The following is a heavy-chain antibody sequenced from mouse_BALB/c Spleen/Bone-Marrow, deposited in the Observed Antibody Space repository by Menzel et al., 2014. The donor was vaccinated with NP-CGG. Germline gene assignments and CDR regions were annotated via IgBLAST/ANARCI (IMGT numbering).Heavy chain of an antibody. V-gene: IGHV5-6-4*01. D-gene: IGHD2-4*01. Sequence: EVQLVESGGGLVKPGGSLKLSCAASGFTFSSYPMSWVRQTPEKRLEWVATISSGGHYTYYPDSVKGRFTISRDNAKNTLYLQMSSLKSEDTAMYYCSKDGGYDYSYYFDYWGQGTTLTVSS. CDR2: ISSGGHYT. J-gene: IGHJ2*01. CDR1: GFTFSSYP. CDR3: SKDGGYDYSYYFDY.